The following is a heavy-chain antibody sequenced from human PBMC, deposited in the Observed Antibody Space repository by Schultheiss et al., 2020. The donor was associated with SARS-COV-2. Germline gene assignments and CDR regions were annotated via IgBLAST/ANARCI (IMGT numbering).Heavy chain of an antibody. CDR3: AKGNLGYCSSNTCHRLRFDY. CDR2: IKQDGSEK. D-gene: IGHD2-2*02. V-gene: IGHV3-7*03. J-gene: IGHJ4*02. CDR1: GFTFSNAW. Sequence: GESLKISCAASGFTFSNAWMSWVRQAPGKGLEWVANIKQDGSEKYYVDSVKGRFTISRDNAKNSLYLQMNSLRAEDTAVYYCAKGNLGYCSSNTCHRLRFDYWGQGTLVTVSS.